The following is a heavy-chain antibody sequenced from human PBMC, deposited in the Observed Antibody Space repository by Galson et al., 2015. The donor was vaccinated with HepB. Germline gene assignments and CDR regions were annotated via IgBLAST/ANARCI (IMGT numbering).Heavy chain of an antibody. CDR2: ISYDGSNK. D-gene: IGHD6-13*01. CDR3: ARGWRTTSPGSAGWY. J-gene: IGHJ4*02. CDR1: GFTFSSYG. V-gene: IGHV3-30*03. Sequence: SLRLSCAASGFTFSSYGMHWVRQAPGKGLEWVAVISYDGSNKYYADSVKGRFTISRDNAKNSLYLQMNSLRAEDTAVYYCARGWRTTSPGSAGWYWGQGTLVTVSS.